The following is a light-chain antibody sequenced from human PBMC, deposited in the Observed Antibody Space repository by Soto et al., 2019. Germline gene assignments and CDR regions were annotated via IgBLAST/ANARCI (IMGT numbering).Light chain of an antibody. CDR3: QTWGTGGVV. CDR2: LNSDGSH. CDR1: SGHSSYA. Sequence: QLVLTQSPSASASLGASVKLTCTLSSGHSSYAIAWHQQQPEKGPRYLMKLNSDGSHSEGDGIPDRFSGSSSGAERDLTISSLQSEDEADYYCQTWGTGGVVFGGGTKVTVL. V-gene: IGLV4-69*01. J-gene: IGLJ2*01.